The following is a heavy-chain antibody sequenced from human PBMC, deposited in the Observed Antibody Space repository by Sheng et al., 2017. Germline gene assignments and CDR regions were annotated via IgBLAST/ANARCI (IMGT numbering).Heavy chain of an antibody. V-gene: IGHV3-23*01. CDR2: ISGSGGST. CDR3: AKCEYQLLYYYYYYMDV. CDR1: GFTFSSYA. Sequence: EVQLLESGGGLVQPGGSLRLSCAASGFTFSSYAMSWVRQAPGKGLEWVSAISGSGGSTYYADSVKGRFTISRDNSKNTLYLQMNSLRAEDTAVYYCAKCEYQLLYYYYYYMDVWGKGTTVTVSS. D-gene: IGHD2-2*01. J-gene: IGHJ6*03.